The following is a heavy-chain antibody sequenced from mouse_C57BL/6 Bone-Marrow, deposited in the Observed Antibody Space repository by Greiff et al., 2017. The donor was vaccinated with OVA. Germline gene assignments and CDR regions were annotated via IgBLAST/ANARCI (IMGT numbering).Heavy chain of an antibody. J-gene: IGHJ4*01. Sequence: DVKLVESGGGLVKPGGSLKLSCAASGFTFSDYGMHWVRQAPEKGLEWVAYISSGSSTIYYADTVKGRFTISRDNAKNTLFLQMTSLRSEDTAMYYCARPIYYDYDGYAMDYWGQGTSVTVSS. D-gene: IGHD2-4*01. CDR1: GFTFSDYG. CDR2: ISSGSSTI. CDR3: ARPIYYDYDGYAMDY. V-gene: IGHV5-17*01.